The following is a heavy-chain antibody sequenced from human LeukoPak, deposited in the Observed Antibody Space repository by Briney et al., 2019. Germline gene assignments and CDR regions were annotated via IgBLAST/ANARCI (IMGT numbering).Heavy chain of an antibody. CDR1: GGSFSGYY. CDR3: ARAYYYYMDV. CDR2: IYHSGST. J-gene: IGHJ6*03. V-gene: IGHV4-34*01. Sequence: PSETLSLTCAVYGGSFSGYYWSWIRQPPGKGLEWIGSIYHSGSTYYNPSLKSRVTISVDTSKNQFSLKLSSVTAADTAVYYCARAYYYYMDVWGKGTTVTVSS.